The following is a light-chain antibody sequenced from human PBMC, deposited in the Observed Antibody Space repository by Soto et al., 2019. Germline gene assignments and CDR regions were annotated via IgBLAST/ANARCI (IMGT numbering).Light chain of an antibody. CDR3: QHYNSYSEA. CDR2: KAS. V-gene: IGKV1-5*03. J-gene: IGKJ1*01. Sequence: DIQMTQSPSTLSGSVGDRVTITCRASQTISSWLAWYQQKPGKAPKLLIYKASTLKSGVPSRFSGSGSGTEFTLTITSLQPDDFATNYRQHYNSYSEAFGQGTKVELK. CDR1: QTISSW.